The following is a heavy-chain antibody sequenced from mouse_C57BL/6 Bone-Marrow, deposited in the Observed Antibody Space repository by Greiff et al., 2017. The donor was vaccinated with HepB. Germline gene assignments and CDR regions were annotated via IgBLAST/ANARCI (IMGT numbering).Heavy chain of an antibody. CDR2: ISDGGSYT. V-gene: IGHV5-4*01. CDR3: ARDYEDY. Sequence: EVKLMESGGGLVKPGGSLKLSCAASGFTFSSYAMSWVRQTPEKRLEWVATISDGGSYTYYPDNVKGRFTISRDNAKNNLYLQMSHLKSEDTAMYYCARDYEDYWGQGTSVTVSS. D-gene: IGHD2-12*01. J-gene: IGHJ4*01. CDR1: GFTFSSYA.